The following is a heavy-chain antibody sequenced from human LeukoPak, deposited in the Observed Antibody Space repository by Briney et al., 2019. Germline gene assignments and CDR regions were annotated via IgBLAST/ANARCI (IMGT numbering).Heavy chain of an antibody. CDR1: GYTFTGYY. J-gene: IGHJ4*02. CDR2: ISAYNGNT. D-gene: IGHD1-26*01. Sequence: ASVKVSCKASGYTFTGYYMHWVRQAPGQGLEWMGWISAYNGNTNYAQKLQGRVTMTTDTSTGTAYMELRSLRSDDTAVYYCAREDVVGATGGDYWGQGTLVTVSS. CDR3: AREDVVGATGGDY. V-gene: IGHV1-18*04.